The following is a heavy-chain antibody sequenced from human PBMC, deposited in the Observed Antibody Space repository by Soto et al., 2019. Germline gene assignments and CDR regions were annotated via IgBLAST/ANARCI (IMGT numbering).Heavy chain of an antibody. Sequence: PSETLSLTCSVSCGSISGYYWSWIRQPPGKGLEWIGEINHSGSTNYNPPLKSRVTISVDTSKNQFSLKLSSVTAADTAVYYCARERSQFDWLSSGYYGMDVWGQGSTVTVSS. CDR2: INHSGST. J-gene: IGHJ6*02. V-gene: IGHV4-34*01. D-gene: IGHD3-9*01. CDR3: ARERSQFDWLSSGYYGMDV. CDR1: CGSISGYY.